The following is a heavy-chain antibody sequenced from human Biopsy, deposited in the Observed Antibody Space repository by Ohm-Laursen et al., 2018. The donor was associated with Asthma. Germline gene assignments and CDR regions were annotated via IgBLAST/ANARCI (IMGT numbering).Heavy chain of an antibody. CDR3: ARAVSSSSYWYFDL. CDR1: GDAMSTSGSY. Sequence: SDTLSLTCIVSGDAMSTSGSYWGWIRQSPGKGLKWIGSIYYSGRTYYNPSLESRVTISADTSKNHFSLKVTSVTAADTAVYYCARAVSSSSYWYFDLWGRGDLVTASS. J-gene: IGHJ2*01. CDR2: IYYSGRT. D-gene: IGHD6-6*01. V-gene: IGHV4-39*02.